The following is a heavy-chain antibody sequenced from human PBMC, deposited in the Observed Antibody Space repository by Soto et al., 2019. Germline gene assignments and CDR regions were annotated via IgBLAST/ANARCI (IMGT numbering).Heavy chain of an antibody. D-gene: IGHD3-22*01. Sequence: LRLSCAASGFTFSSYAMSWVRQAPGKGLEWVSGISGSGGSTGYADSVKGRFTVSRDNSNNTLYLQMNSLRAEDTAVYYCAKRQYYDSRGPLDYWGQGTPVTVSS. CDR1: GFTFSSYA. V-gene: IGHV3-23*01. J-gene: IGHJ4*02. CDR3: AKRQYYDSRGPLDY. CDR2: ISGSGGST.